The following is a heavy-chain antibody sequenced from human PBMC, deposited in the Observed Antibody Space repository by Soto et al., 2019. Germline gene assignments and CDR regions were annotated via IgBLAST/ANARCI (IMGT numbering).Heavy chain of an antibody. J-gene: IGHJ3*02. CDR1: GYTFTGYY. Sequence: ASVKVSCKASGYTFTGYYMHWVGQAPGQVLEGMGWINPNSGGTNYAQKFQGRVTMTRDTSISTADIELSRLISDDTAVYYCARVYSSGGSCYSFDAFDIWGQGTMVTVPS. CDR2: INPNSGGT. D-gene: IGHD2-15*01. V-gene: IGHV1-2*02. CDR3: ARVYSSGGSCYSFDAFDI.